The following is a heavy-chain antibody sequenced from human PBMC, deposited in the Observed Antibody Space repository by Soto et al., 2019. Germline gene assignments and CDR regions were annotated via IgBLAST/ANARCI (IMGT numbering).Heavy chain of an antibody. J-gene: IGHJ4*02. D-gene: IGHD1-26*01. Sequence: GGSLRLSCAASGFTFRTYAMGWVRQAPGKGLEYVSSISGSGGDRYYADSVRGRFTISRDNSKNTLYLQMNSLRAEDTAVYYCAKLSEDPYSGSYSDSWGQGALVTVSS. CDR2: ISGSGGDR. CDR1: GFTFRTYA. CDR3: AKLSEDPYSGSYSDS. V-gene: IGHV3-23*01.